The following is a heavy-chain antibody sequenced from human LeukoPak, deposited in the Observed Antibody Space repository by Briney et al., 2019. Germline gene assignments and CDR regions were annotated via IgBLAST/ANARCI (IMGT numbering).Heavy chain of an antibody. D-gene: IGHD3-3*02. CDR3: AKEHWDGAAGGFDY. Sequence: PGGSLRLSCAASGFTFSSYWIHWVRQVPGKGLVWVSRIHGDGRTTTYADSVKGRFTISRDNSKNTLYLQMNSLRAEDTAVYYCAKEHWDGAAGGFDYWGQGTLVTVSS. V-gene: IGHV3-74*01. J-gene: IGHJ4*02. CDR1: GFTFSSYW. CDR2: IHGDGRTT.